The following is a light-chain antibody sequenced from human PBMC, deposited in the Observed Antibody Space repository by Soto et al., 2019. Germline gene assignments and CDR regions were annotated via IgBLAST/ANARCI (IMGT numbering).Light chain of an antibody. CDR2: GAS. CDR1: QDISTL. V-gene: IGKV1D-12*01. J-gene: IGKJ4*01. Sequence: DIQMTQSPSSVSASIGDTVTITCRASQDISTLLAWYQQKPGKAPKLLIYGASTLESGVPSRFSGRGSGTDFTLTISSLQPEDFHTYLCQQAESFPLTSVLRSKVDIK. CDR3: QQAESFPLT.